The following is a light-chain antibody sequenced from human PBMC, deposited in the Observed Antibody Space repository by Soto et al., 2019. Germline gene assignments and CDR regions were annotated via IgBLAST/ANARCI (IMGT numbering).Light chain of an antibody. J-gene: IGLJ3*02. V-gene: IGLV2-14*03. Sequence: QSALTQPASVSGSPGQSITISCTGTSSDVGGYNYVSWYQHHPGKAPKLMIYDVTNRPSGVSNRFSGSKSVNTASLTISGLQAEDEADYYCTSYTTSSPYLVFGGGTQLTVL. CDR3: TSYTTSSPYLV. CDR1: SSDVGGYNY. CDR2: DVT.